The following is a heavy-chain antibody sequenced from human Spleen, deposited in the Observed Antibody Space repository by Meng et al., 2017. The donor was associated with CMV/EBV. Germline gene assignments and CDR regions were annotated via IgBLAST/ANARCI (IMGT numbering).Heavy chain of an antibody. CDR1: GGSVTSGTYY. J-gene: IGHJ4*02. CDR2: IYYSGSP. CDR3: ARDLNNWNFDY. D-gene: IGHD1-20*01. V-gene: IGHV4-61*01. Sequence: SETLSLTCSVSGGSVTSGTYYWSWIRQPPGKGLEWIGYIYYSGSPSYNPSLKSRVTISVDTSKNQFSLKLSSVTAADTAVYYCARDLNNWNFDYWGQGTLVTVSS.